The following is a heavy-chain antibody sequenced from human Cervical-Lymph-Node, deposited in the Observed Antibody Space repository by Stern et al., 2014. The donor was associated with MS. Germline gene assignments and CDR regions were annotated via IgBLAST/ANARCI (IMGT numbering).Heavy chain of an antibody. J-gene: IGHJ4*02. CDR1: GFIFKTYA. D-gene: IGHD3-22*01. CDR2: ITSSSSAM. V-gene: IGHV3-48*02. Sequence: VQLVESGGGLVHPGGSLRLSCAASGFIFKTYAFNWVRQAPGKGLEWISYITSSSSAMYYADSVKGRFTISRDNAKGSLFLQLNSLRDDDTAIYYCARVGDTSYYDYSDYWGQGTLVTVSS. CDR3: ARVGDTSYYDYSDY.